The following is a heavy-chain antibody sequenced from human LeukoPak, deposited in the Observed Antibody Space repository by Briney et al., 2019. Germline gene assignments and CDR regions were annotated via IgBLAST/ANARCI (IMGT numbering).Heavy chain of an antibody. Sequence: SETLSLICTVSGGSVSSNNYQWNWIRQPPGKGLEWIGDIYHSGSTNYNPSLKSRVTISVDTSKNQFSLKLSSVTAADTAVYYCARRLVGQTFDYWGQGTLVTVSS. D-gene: IGHD3-10*01. J-gene: IGHJ4*02. CDR3: ARRLVGQTFDY. CDR1: GGSVSSNNYQ. V-gene: IGHV4-61*01. CDR2: IYHSGST.